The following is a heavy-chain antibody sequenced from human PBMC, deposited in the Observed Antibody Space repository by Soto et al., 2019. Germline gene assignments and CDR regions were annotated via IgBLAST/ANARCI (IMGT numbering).Heavy chain of an antibody. CDR3: ARELGPIFAVVSTLTMDV. V-gene: IGHV3-23*01. CDR2: ISASGGGT. Sequence: EVQLLESGGALVQPGGSLGLSCAASGFTFGSYEMTWVRQAPGKGLEWVSRISASGGGTYYADSVTGRFIVSRDNSKNTVYLQMNSLRAEDTAVYYCARELGPIFAVVSTLTMDVWGQGTTVIVSS. CDR1: GFTFGSYE. D-gene: IGHD3-3*01. J-gene: IGHJ6*02.